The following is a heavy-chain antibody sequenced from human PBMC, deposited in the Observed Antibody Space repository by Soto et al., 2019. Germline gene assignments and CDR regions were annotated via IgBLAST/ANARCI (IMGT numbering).Heavy chain of an antibody. J-gene: IGHJ4*02. V-gene: IGHV3-23*01. CDR3: ARRGSGRYYDY. D-gene: IGHD1-26*01. CDR1: GFTFSSYA. Sequence: EVQLLESGGGLVQPGGSLRLSCAASGFTFSSYAMRWVRQAPVKGLEWVSAISGSGGSTYYADSVKGRFTISRDNSKNTLYLQMNSLIAEDTAVYYCARRGSGRYYDYWGQGTLVTVSS. CDR2: ISGSGGST.